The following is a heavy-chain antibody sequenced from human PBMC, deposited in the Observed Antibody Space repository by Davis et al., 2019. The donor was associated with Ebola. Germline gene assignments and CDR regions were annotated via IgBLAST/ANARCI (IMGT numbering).Heavy chain of an antibody. J-gene: IGHJ6*02. CDR2: ISSDSDYI. D-gene: IGHD3-16*01. V-gene: IGHV3-21*04. CDR1: GFTFSSYA. Sequence: GESLKISCAASGFTFSSYAMHWVRQPPGKGLEWVSSISSDSDYIYYADSAKGRFTISRDNAKNSLYLQMNSLRAEDTAVYYCARDRPLDFFFGDYYGMDVWGQGTTVTVSS. CDR3: ARDRPLDFFFGDYYGMDV.